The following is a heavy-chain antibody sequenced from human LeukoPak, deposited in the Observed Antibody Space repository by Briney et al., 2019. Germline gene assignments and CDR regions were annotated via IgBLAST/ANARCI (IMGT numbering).Heavy chain of an antibody. V-gene: IGHV3-33*08. CDR3: ARGPGDDSSGYSVEYFQH. CDR2: IWFDGSNK. D-gene: IGHD3-22*01. CDR1: GFTFSKDG. J-gene: IGHJ1*01. Sequence: PGGALRLSCAASGFTFSKDGMHWGRQAPGKGLQWVAVIWFDGSNKYYADSVKGRFTISRDNSENTLYLQMNSLRAEDTAVYYCARGPGDDSSGYSVEYFQHWGQGTLVTVSS.